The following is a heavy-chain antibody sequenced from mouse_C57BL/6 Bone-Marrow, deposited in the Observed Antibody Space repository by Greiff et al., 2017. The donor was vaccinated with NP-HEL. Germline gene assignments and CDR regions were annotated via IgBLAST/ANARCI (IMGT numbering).Heavy chain of an antibody. V-gene: IGHV1-52*01. Sequence: QVQLQQPGAELVRPGSSVKLSCKASGYTFTSYWMHWVKQRPIQGLEWIGNIDPSDSETHYNQKFKDKATLTVDKSSSTAYMQLSSLTSEDSAVYYCAWDSSGPYYFDYWGQGTTLTVSS. D-gene: IGHD3-2*02. CDR2: IDPSDSET. J-gene: IGHJ2*01. CDR1: GYTFTSYW. CDR3: AWDSSGPYYFDY.